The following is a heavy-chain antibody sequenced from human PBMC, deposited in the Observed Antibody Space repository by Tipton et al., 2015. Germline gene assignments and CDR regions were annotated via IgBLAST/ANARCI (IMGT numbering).Heavy chain of an antibody. D-gene: IGHD3-10*01. CDR1: GGSIDSYY. CDR3: ARFRYYGSESERGYFHGLGV. J-gene: IGHJ6*02. CDR2: IYYTGST. V-gene: IGHV4-59*01. Sequence: TLSLTCSVSGGSIDSYYWSWIRQPPGKGLDWIGYIYYTGSTHYNPSLKSRVTISVDTSKSQFFLKLSSVTAADTAVYYCARFRYYGSESERGYFHGLGVWGQGTTVTVSS.